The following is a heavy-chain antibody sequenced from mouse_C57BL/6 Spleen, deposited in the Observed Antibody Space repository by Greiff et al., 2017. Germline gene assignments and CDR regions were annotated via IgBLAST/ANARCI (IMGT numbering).Heavy chain of an antibody. Sequence: QVQLQQSGPELVKPGASVKLSCKASGYTFTSYDINWVKQRPGQGLEWIGWIYPRDGSTKYNEKFKGKATLTVDTSSSTAYMELHSLTSEDSAVYFCAREGSIYGNNLFAYWGQGTLVTVSA. CDR3: AREGSIYGNNLFAY. CDR2: IYPRDGST. D-gene: IGHD2-1*01. J-gene: IGHJ3*01. CDR1: GYTFTSYD. V-gene: IGHV1-85*01.